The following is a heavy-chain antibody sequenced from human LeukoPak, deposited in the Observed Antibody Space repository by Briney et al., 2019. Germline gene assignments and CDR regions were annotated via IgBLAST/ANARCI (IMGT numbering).Heavy chain of an antibody. Sequence: GGSLRLSCAASGFTFSSYAMSWVRQAPGKGLEWVSAISGSGGSTYYADSVKGRFTISRDNSKNTPYLQMNSLRAEDTAVYYCAKDRYGDYALDYWGQGTLVTVSS. J-gene: IGHJ4*02. CDR3: AKDRYGDYALDY. V-gene: IGHV3-23*01. CDR2: ISGSGGST. D-gene: IGHD4-17*01. CDR1: GFTFSSYA.